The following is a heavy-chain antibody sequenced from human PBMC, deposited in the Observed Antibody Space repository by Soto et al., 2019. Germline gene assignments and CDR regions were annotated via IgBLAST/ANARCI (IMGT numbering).Heavy chain of an antibody. D-gene: IGHD3-9*01. CDR1: GYTFTSYA. CDR3: ARDYYDILTGSSNWFDP. CDR2: INAGNGNT. J-gene: IGHJ5*02. V-gene: IGHV1-3*01. Sequence: GASVKVSCKASGYTFTSYAIHWVRQAPGQRLEWMGWINAGNGNTKYSQKFQGRVTITRDTSASTAYMELSSLRSEDTAVYYCARDYYDILTGSSNWFDPWGQGTLVTSPQ.